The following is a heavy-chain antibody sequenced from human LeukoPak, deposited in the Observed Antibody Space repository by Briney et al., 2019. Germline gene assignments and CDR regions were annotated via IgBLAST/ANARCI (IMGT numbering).Heavy chain of an antibody. D-gene: IGHD3-3*01. CDR2: INWNGGSR. CDR3: ARHLTYYDFWSGYFLDY. Sequence: GGSLRLSCAASGLTFEDYGMSWVRQAPGKGLEWVSGINWNGGSRDYAGSVKGRFTISRDNAKNSLYLQMNSLRAEDTAVYYCARHLTYYDFWSGYFLDYWGQGTLVTVSS. V-gene: IGHV3-20*04. CDR1: GLTFEDYG. J-gene: IGHJ4*02.